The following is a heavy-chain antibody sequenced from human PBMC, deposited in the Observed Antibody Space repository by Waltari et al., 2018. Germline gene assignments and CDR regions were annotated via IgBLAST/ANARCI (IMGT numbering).Heavy chain of an antibody. CDR1: GGSISSGGYY. CDR2: IYYSVST. Sequence: QVQLQESGPGLVKPSQTLSLTCTVSGGSISSGGYYWSWIRQHPGKGLEWIGYIYYSVSTYYNPSLKSLVTISGDTSKNQFSLKLSSVTAADTAVYYCARAHPYYDFWSGYPQLNWFDPWGQGTLVTVSS. CDR3: ARAHPYYDFWSGYPQLNWFDP. V-gene: IGHV4-31*01. J-gene: IGHJ5*02. D-gene: IGHD3-3*01.